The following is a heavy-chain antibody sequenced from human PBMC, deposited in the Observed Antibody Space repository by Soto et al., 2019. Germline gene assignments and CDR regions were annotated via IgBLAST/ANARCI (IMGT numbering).Heavy chain of an antibody. CDR2: INPNSGGT. CDR3: ARTYYDFWSGYLGAPYYYYGMDV. CDR1: GYTFTGYY. Sequence: ASVKVSCKASGYTFTGYYMHSVRQAPGQGLEWMGWINPNSGGTNYAQKFQGWVTMTRDTSISTAYMELSRLRSDDTAVYYCARTYYDFWSGYLGAPYYYYGMDVWGQGTTVTVS. D-gene: IGHD3-3*01. J-gene: IGHJ6*02. V-gene: IGHV1-2*04.